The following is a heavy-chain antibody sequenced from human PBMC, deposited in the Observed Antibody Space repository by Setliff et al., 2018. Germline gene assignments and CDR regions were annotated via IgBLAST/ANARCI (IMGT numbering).Heavy chain of an antibody. CDR2: ISDSGGST. CDR3: ANDFTY. CDR1: GFTFSDYY. J-gene: IGHJ4*02. Sequence: GGSLRLSCAASGFTFSDYYMSWLRQAPGKGLEWVSAISDSGGSTFYVDSVKGRFTISRDNSKNTLYLQMNSLRVEDTAVYYCANDFTYWGQGTLVTVSS. V-gene: IGHV3-23*01.